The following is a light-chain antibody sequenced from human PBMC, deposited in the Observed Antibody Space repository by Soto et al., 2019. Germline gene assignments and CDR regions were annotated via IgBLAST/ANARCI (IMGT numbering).Light chain of an antibody. Sequence: QSALTQPASVSGSPGQSITISCTGSSSDVGAYNFVSWYQQHPGKVPRLMIFDDSSRPSGVSDRFSGSKSGNTASLTISGLQAEDEGDYYCSSYTSSSTHVFGSGTKLTVL. J-gene: IGLJ1*01. CDR2: DDS. CDR1: SSDVGAYNF. V-gene: IGLV2-14*03. CDR3: SSYTSSSTHV.